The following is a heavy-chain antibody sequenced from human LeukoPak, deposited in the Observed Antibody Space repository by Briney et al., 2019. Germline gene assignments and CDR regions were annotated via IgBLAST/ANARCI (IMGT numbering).Heavy chain of an antibody. CDR2: ISGSGGST. CDR1: GLTFSSYA. Sequence: GGSLRLSCAASGLTFSSYAMSWVRQAPGKGLEWVSAISGSGGSTYYADSVKGRFTISRDNSKNTLYLQMNSLRAEDTAVYYCAKEGDSSGYYFLAEYFQHWGQGTLVTVSS. V-gene: IGHV3-23*01. CDR3: AKEGDSSGYYFLAEYFQH. D-gene: IGHD3-22*01. J-gene: IGHJ1*01.